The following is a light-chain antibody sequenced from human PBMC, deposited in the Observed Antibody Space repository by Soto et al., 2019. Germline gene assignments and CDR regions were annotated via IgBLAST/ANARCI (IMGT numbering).Light chain of an antibody. CDR2: GAS. Sequence: EIVMSQSPATLSVSPGERATLSCRASQSVRNNLAWYQQRPGRAPRLLMYGASTRPSGIPARFTGGGSGTDFTLTITSLQSEDFAVYYCQQYDSYMYAFGQGTKVDIK. CDR3: QQYDSYMYA. CDR1: QSVRNN. J-gene: IGKJ2*01. V-gene: IGKV3-15*01.